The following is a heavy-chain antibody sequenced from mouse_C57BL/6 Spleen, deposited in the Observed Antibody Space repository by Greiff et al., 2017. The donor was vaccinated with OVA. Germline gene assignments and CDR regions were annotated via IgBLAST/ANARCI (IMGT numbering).Heavy chain of an antibody. Sequence: EVQLQQSGPELVKPGASVKIPCKASGYTFTDYNMDWVKQSHGKSLEWIGDINPNNGGTIYNQKFKGKATLTVDKSSSTAYMELRSLASEDTAVYYCARWGMVTGACYAMDYWGQGTSVTVSS. V-gene: IGHV1-18*01. D-gene: IGHD2-2*01. CDR3: ARWGMVTGACYAMDY. J-gene: IGHJ4*01. CDR1: GYTFTDYN. CDR2: INPNNGGT.